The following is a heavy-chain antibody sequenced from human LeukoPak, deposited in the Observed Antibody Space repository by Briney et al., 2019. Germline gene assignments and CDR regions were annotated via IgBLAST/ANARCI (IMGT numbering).Heavy chain of an antibody. CDR1: GFTFSDYY. V-gene: IGHV3-11*01. J-gene: IGHJ4*02. CDR3: ARALRDSSWYYEY. CDR2: IGSGGGPI. D-gene: IGHD6-13*01. Sequence: GGSLRLSCAASGFTFSDYYMSWFRQAPGKGLEWVSCIGSGGGPISYADSVKGRFTISRDNAKSSLYLQMNSLRAEDTALYYCARALRDSSWYYEYWGQGTLVTVSS.